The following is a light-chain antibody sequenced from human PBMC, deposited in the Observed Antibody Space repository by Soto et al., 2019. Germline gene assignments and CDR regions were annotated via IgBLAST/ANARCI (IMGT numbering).Light chain of an antibody. V-gene: IGKV3-20*01. CDR3: QQYFSSPWT. CDR2: GAS. Sequence: EIVMTQSPSTLSVSPGERATLSCRASQSVGSYLAWYQQKPGQAPRLLIYGASSRATGIPDRFSGSGSETDFTLTISRLEPEDFAVYCCQQYFSSPWTFGQGTMVDIK. CDR1: QSVGSY. J-gene: IGKJ1*01.